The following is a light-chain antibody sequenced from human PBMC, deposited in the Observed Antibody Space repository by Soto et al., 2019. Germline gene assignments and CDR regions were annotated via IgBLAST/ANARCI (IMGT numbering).Light chain of an antibody. V-gene: IGKV3-20*01. CDR2: GAS. Sequence: EVVLTQSPGTLSLSPGEGASLYCRASQSVSSGACAWYRQKPGQAPGLLIYGASKRATGSPDRFIGSGSGTDFTLTISRLEPEDFAVYYCQYYDNLAKAITFGQGTRLEIK. J-gene: IGKJ5*01. CDR3: QYYDNLAKAIT. CDR1: QSVSSGA.